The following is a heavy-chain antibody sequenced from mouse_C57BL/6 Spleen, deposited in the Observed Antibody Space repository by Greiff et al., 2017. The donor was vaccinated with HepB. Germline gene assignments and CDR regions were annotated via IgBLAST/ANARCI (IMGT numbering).Heavy chain of an antibody. J-gene: IGHJ1*03. D-gene: IGHD3-3*01. CDR2: IYPGSGNT. V-gene: IGHV1-76*01. Sequence: QVQLQQSGAELVRPGASVKLSCKASGYTFTDYYINWVKQRPGQGLEWIARIYPGSGNTYYNEKFKGKATLTAEKSSSTAYMQLSSLTSEDSAVYFCARRGDDWYFDVWGTGTTVTVSS. CDR1: GYTFTDYY. CDR3: ARRGDDWYFDV.